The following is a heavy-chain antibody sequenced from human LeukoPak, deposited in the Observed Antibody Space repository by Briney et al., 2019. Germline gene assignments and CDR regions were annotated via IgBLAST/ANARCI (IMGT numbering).Heavy chain of an antibody. CDR2: ISSSGGST. CDR3: APVYYYDSSGYYL. CDR1: GFTFSSYA. Sequence: GGSLRLSCAASGFTFSSYAMSWVRQAPGKGPEWVSAISSSGGSTYYADSVKGRFTISRDNSKNTLYLQMNSLRAEDTAVYYCAPVYYYDSSGYYLWGQGTLVTVSS. J-gene: IGHJ4*02. V-gene: IGHV3-23*01. D-gene: IGHD3-22*01.